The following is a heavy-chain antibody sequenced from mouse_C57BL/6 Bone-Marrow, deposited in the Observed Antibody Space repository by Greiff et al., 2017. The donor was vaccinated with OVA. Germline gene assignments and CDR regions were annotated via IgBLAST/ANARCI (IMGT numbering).Heavy chain of an antibody. CDR1: GFTFSDYG. Sequence: EVHLVESGGGLVKPGGSLKLSCAASGFTFSDYGMHWVRQAPEKGLEWVAYISSGSSTIYYADTVKGRFTISRDNAKNTLFLQMTSLRSEDTAMYYCARVDYYGSSPPFAYWGQGTLVTVSA. CDR3: ARVDYYGSSPPFAY. CDR2: ISSGSSTI. D-gene: IGHD1-1*01. V-gene: IGHV5-17*01. J-gene: IGHJ3*01.